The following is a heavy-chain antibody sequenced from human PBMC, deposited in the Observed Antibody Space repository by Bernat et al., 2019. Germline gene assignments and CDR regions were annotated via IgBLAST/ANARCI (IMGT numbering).Heavy chain of an antibody. J-gene: IGHJ4*02. D-gene: IGHD3-16*01. Sequence: QVQLQESGPGLVRPSETLSLTCTVSSGSISDYYWSWFRQPPGKGLEWIGYIYYTGSTKYNPSLESRVTISVDTSKNQFSLKVNSLTAADTAVYYCARKAARSWDFDSWGQGTLVTVSS. CDR2: IYYTGST. V-gene: IGHV4-59*08. CDR1: SGSISDYY. CDR3: ARKAARSWDFDS.